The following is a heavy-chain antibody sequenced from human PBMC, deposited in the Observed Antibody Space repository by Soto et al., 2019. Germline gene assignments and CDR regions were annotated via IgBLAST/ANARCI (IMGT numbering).Heavy chain of an antibody. CDR2: INHSGST. CDR3: AREQNDILTGPFDY. CDR1: GGSFSGYY. V-gene: IGHV4-34*01. D-gene: IGHD3-9*01. J-gene: IGHJ4*02. Sequence: PSETLSLTCAVYGGSFSGYYWSWIRQPPGKGLEWIGEINHSGSTNYNPSLKSRVTISVDTSKNQFSLKLSSVTAADTAVYYCAREQNDILTGPFDYWGQGTLVTVSS.